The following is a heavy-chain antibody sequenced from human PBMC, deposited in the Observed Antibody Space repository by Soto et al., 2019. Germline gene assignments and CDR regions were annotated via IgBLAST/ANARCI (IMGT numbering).Heavy chain of an antibody. CDR1: GYTLTELS. V-gene: IGHV1-24*01. J-gene: IGHJ4*02. D-gene: IGHD1-1*01. Sequence: ASVKVSCKVSGYTLTELSMHWVRQAPGKGLEWMGGFDPEDGETIYAQKFQGRVTMTEDTSTDTAYMELSSLRSEDTAVYYCATAIFDWNDPHYFDYWGQGTLVTVSS. CDR3: ATAIFDWNDPHYFDY. CDR2: FDPEDGET.